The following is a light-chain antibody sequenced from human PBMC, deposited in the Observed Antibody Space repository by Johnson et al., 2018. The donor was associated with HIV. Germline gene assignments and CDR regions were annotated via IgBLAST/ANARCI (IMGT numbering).Light chain of an antibody. Sequence: QSVLTQPPSVSAAPGQKVTISCSGSSSNIGNNYVSWYQQLPGTAPKLLIYENNKRPSGIPDRFSGSKSGTSATLGITGLQTDDEAEYYCGTWDSSLSAYVVGTGTKVTVL. CDR1: SSNIGNNY. J-gene: IGLJ1*01. CDR3: GTWDSSLSAYV. V-gene: IGLV1-51*02. CDR2: ENN.